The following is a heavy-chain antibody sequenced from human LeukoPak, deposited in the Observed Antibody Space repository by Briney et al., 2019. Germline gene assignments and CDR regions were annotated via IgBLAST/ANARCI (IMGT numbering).Heavy chain of an antibody. CDR1: GYTLTELS. D-gene: IGHD6-19*01. J-gene: IGHJ4*02. CDR2: FDPEDGET. CDR3: ARERPVYSSGWYPFDY. V-gene: IGHV1-24*01. Sequence: ASVKVSCKVSGYTLTELSMHWVRQAPGKGLEWMGGFDPEDGETIYAQKFQGRVTITTDESTSTAYMELSSLRSEDTAVYYCARERPVYSSGWYPFDYWGQGTLVTVSS.